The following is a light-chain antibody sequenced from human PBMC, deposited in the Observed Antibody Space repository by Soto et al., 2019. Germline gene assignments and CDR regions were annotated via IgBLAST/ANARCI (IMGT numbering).Light chain of an antibody. J-gene: IGKJ5*01. Sequence: KVSQSPSTLSGSIGDRVTITCRASQTISSWLAWYQQKPGKAPKLLIYKASTLKSGVPSRFSGSGSGTEFTLTISSLQADDFATYFCQQYNSYPVTFAQGTRLAIK. CDR2: KAS. CDR3: QQYNSYPVT. V-gene: IGKV1-5*03. CDR1: QTISSW.